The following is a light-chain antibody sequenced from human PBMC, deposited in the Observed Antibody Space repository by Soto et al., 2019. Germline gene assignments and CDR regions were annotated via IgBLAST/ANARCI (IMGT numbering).Light chain of an antibody. CDR3: HHYHNWPMT. Sequence: EVVLTQSPGTLSLSPGERATLSCRASQTVRNNYLAWYQQKPGQAPRLLIYDSSTRATGIPARFSGSESGTEFTLTISSLQSEDFAVYYCHHYHNWPMTFGQGTRLEIK. CDR1: QTVRNN. CDR2: DSS. V-gene: IGKV3-15*01. J-gene: IGKJ5*01.